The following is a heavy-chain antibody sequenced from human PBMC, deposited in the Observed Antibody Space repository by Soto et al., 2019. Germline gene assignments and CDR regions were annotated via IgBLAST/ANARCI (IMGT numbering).Heavy chain of an antibody. D-gene: IGHD2-2*02. Sequence: RASVKVSCKASGYTFTSYDINWVRQATGQGLEWMGWMNPNSGNTGYAQKFQGRVTMTRNTSISTAYMELSSLRSEDTAVYYCARYCSSTSCYTGYYYYGMDVWGQGTTVTVSS. CDR3: ARYCSSTSCYTGYYYYGMDV. CDR1: GYTFTSYD. V-gene: IGHV1-8*01. J-gene: IGHJ6*02. CDR2: MNPNSGNT.